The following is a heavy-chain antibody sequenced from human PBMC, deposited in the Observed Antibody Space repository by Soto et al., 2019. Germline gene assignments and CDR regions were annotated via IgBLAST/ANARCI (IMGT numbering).Heavy chain of an antibody. D-gene: IGHD5-12*01. J-gene: IGHJ4*02. V-gene: IGHV1-69*14. Sequence: QVQLVQSGAEVKKPGSSVKVSCKASGGTFCSYGLSWVRQAPGQGLEWMGGIIPIFGSANYAQKFQGRVTITADISTSTAYMELSSLRSEDTAVYSCARESGYNFGPFDYWGQGALVTVSS. CDR3: ARESGYNFGPFDY. CDR2: IIPIFGSA. CDR1: GGTFCSYG.